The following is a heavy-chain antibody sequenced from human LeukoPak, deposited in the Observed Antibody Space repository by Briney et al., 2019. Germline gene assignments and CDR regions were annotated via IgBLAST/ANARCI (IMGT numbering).Heavy chain of an antibody. V-gene: IGHV1-69*05. J-gene: IGHJ4*02. CDR2: IIPIFGTA. D-gene: IGHD5-24*01. Sequence: SVKASRKASGGTFSSYAISWVRQAPGQGLEWMGGIIPIFGTANYAQKFQGRVTITTDESTSTAYMELSSLRSEDTAVYYCARENVEMATIFFDYWGQGTLVTVSS. CDR1: GGTFSSYA. CDR3: ARENVEMATIFFDY.